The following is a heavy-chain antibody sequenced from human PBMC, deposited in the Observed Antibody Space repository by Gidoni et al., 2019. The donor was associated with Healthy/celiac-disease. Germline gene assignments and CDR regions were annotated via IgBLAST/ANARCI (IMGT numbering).Heavy chain of an antibody. CDR1: GFTFSSYG. CDR2: IWYDGSNK. Sequence: QVQLVESGGGVVQPGRSLRRSCAASGFTFSSYGMHWVRQAPGKGLEWVAVIWYDGSNKYYADSVKGRFTISRDNSKNTLYLQMNSLRAEDTAVYYCARGGDYSFFDYWGQGTLVTVSS. CDR3: ARGGDYSFFDY. J-gene: IGHJ4*02. D-gene: IGHD4-17*01. V-gene: IGHV3-33*01.